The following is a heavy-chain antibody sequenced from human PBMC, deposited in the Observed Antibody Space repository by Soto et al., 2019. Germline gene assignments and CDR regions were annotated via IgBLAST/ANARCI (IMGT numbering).Heavy chain of an antibody. D-gene: IGHD2-21*01. CDR1: GYSFPSQW. CDR2: IYPADSDT. Sequence: PGESLKISCKGSGYSFPSQWIGWVRQMPGKGLEWMGNIYPADSDTRYSPSFQGQVTISADKSIRTAYLQWSSLKASDTGIYYCARISNSKATYSGYYGMDIWGQGTTVTVSS. J-gene: IGHJ6*02. V-gene: IGHV5-51*01. CDR3: ARISNSKATYSGYYGMDI.